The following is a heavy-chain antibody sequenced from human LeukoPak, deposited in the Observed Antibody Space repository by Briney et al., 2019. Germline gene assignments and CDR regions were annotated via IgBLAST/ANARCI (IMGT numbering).Heavy chain of an antibody. Sequence: PSETLSLTCAVSGGSISSSNWWSWVRQPPGKGLEWIGEIYHSGSTNYNPSLKSRVTISVDKSKNQFSLKLSSVTAADTAVYYCARAHDYSNYEGNYYYMDVWGKGTTVTVSS. CDR3: ARAHDYSNYEGNYYYMDV. J-gene: IGHJ6*03. D-gene: IGHD4-11*01. V-gene: IGHV4-4*02. CDR1: GGSISSSNW. CDR2: IYHSGST.